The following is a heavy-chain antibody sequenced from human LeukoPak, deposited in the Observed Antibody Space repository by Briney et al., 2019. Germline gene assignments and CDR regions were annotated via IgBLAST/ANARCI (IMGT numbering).Heavy chain of an antibody. J-gene: IGHJ1*01. D-gene: IGHD3-22*01. CDR2: INPNSGGT. CDR3: ATGPRHYDSSGYVEYFQH. Sequence: ASVKVSCKASGYTFTGYYMHWVRQAPGQGLEWMGWINPNSGGTNYAQKFQGRVTMTRDTFISTAYMELSRLRSDDTAVYYCATGPRHYDSSGYVEYFQHWGQGTLVTVSS. CDR1: GYTFTGYY. V-gene: IGHV1-2*02.